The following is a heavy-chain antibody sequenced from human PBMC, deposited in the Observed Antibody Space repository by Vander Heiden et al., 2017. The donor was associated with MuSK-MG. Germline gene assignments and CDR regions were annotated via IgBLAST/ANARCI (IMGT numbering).Heavy chain of an antibody. CDR3: AKDIDMVRGVMPGI. Sequence: EVQLLESGGGLVQPGGSLRLSRVASGFTFSNYALTWVRKAPGEGLEWVSGISDSGASTYYADSVKGRFTISRDSSKNTVYLQMNSLRAEDTAVYYCAKDIDMVRGVMPGIWGQGTLVTVSS. D-gene: IGHD3-10*01. CDR1: GFTFSNYA. CDR2: ISDSGAST. V-gene: IGHV3-23*01. J-gene: IGHJ4*02.